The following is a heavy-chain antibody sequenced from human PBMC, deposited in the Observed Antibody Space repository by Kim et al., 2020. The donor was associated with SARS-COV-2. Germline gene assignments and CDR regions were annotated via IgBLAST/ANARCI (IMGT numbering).Heavy chain of an antibody. J-gene: IGHJ5*02. D-gene: IGHD6-13*01. Sequence: ASVKVSCKASGYTFTSYAMNWVRQAPGQGLEWMGWINTNTGNPTYAQGFTGRFVFSLDTSVSTAYLQISSLKAEDTAVYYCARDREFSSWYLWGVRWFDPWGQGTLVTVSS. CDR1: GYTFTSYA. V-gene: IGHV7-4-1*02. CDR3: ARDREFSSWYLWGVRWFDP. CDR2: INTNTGNP.